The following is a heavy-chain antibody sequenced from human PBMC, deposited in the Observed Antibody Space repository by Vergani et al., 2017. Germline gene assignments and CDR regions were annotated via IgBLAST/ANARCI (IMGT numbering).Heavy chain of an antibody. CDR1: SFSVSSHY. V-gene: IGHV3-66*02. CDR2: INIGGRT. CDR3: ARGMTTETTDLDGFDI. Sequence: LVESGGGLVQPGGSLRLSCAASSFSVSSHYMTWVRQAPGKGLEWVSTINIGGRTSYADSVKGRLTLTRDDSKNTLHLQMNSLRPEDTAVYYCARGMTTETTDLDGFDIWGQGTMVSASS. J-gene: IGHJ3*02. D-gene: IGHD4-17*01.